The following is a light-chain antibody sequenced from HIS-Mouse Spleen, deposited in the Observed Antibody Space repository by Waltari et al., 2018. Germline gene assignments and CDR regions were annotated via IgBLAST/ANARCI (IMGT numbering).Light chain of an antibody. CDR2: RNN. Sequence: QSVLTQPPSASGTPGQRVTISCSGSSSNIGSNYVYWYQQLPGTAPKLLIYRNNPRPSAVPARCAVSTSGTSASLAIRWLRSEDEADYYCAAWDDSLSGPVFGGGTKLTVL. CDR3: AAWDDSLSGPV. V-gene: IGLV1-47*01. J-gene: IGLJ3*02. CDR1: SSNIGSNY.